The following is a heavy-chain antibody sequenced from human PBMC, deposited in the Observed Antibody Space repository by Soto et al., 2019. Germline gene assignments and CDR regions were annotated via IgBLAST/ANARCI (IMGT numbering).Heavy chain of an antibody. CDR2: IYYSGST. CDR3: ARIAGGHYDILTGYLGYYYMDV. J-gene: IGHJ6*03. D-gene: IGHD3-9*01. Sequence: SETLSLTCTVSGGSISSYYWSWIRQPPGKGLEWIGYIYYSGSTNYNPSLKSRVTISVDTSKNQFSRKLSFVTAPDTAVYYCARIAGGHYDILTGYLGYYYMDVWGKGTTVTVSS. CDR1: GGSISSYY. V-gene: IGHV4-59*01.